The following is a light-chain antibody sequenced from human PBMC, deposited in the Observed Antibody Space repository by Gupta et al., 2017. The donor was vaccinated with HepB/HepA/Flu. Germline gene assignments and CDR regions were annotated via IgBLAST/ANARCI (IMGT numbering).Light chain of an antibody. CDR2: RND. CDR1: RTNVGNKG. V-gene: IGLV10-54*04. Sequence: QAGLTQPPSVSRDLGQTATLPCTGNRTNVGNKGEAWLQQYQGHPPKLLSYRNDNRPSGIPERFSTSRSGTTASLTITGLQPEDEDDYYCSTGETSIKTWMFDGGTKLTVL. J-gene: IGLJ3*02. CDR3: STGETSIKTWM.